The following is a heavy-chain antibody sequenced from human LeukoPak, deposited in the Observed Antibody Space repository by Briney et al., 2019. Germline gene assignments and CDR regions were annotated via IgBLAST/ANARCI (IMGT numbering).Heavy chain of an antibody. J-gene: IGHJ4*02. Sequence: ASVKVSCKTSGYTFTNYDISWVRQAPGQGLEWMGWISTYNGNTKYAQNLQGRVTMTTDTSTTTAYMELRSLRSDDMAVYYCARGQQEFDYWGQGTLVTVCS. V-gene: IGHV1-18*03. D-gene: IGHD6-13*01. CDR1: GYTFTNYD. CDR2: ISTYNGNT. CDR3: ARGQQEFDY.